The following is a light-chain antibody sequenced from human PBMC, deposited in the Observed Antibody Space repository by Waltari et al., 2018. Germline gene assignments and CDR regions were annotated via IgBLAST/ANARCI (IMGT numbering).Light chain of an antibody. CDR2: AAS. V-gene: IGKV1-39*01. CDR3: QQSYSAPEV. Sequence: IQMTQSPLSLPASVGDSITITCRASQTIKNSLNWYQQKPGKVPKLLIYAASTLQTGVPSRFSGSGSGTEFTLTITSLLPEDFATYYCQQSYSAPEVFGPGTRVEVK. J-gene: IGKJ1*01. CDR1: QTIKNS.